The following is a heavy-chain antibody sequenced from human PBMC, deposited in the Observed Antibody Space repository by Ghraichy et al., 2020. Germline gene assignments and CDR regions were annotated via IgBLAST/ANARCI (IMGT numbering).Heavy chain of an antibody. CDR3: AKGSSRGNPYDSSGYLYHDY. CDR2: ISGSGGNT. CDR1: GFTFSSYA. Sequence: GGSLRLSCAASGFTFSSYAMSWVRQAPGKGLEWVSTISGSGGNTFYADSVKGRFTISRDNSKNTLYLQVNSLRAEDTAVYSCAKGSSRGNPYDSSGYLYHDYWGQGTLVTVSS. D-gene: IGHD3-22*01. V-gene: IGHV3-23*01. J-gene: IGHJ4*02.